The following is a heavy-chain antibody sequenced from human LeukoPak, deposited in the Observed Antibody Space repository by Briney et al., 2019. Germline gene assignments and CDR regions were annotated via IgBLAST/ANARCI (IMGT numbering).Heavy chain of an antibody. CDR3: ARVPWKGGSSPSNFDY. D-gene: IGHD1-26*01. V-gene: IGHV4-39*01. CDR1: GGSISSSSYY. Sequence: NPSETLSLTCTVSGGSISSSSYYWGWIRQPPGKGLEWIGSIYYSGSTYYNPSLKSRVTISVDTSKNQFSLKLSSVTAADTAVYYCARVPWKGGSSPSNFDYWGQGTLVTVSS. J-gene: IGHJ4*02. CDR2: IYYSGST.